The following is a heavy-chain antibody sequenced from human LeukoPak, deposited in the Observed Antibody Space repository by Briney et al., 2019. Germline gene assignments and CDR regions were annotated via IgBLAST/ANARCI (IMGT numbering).Heavy chain of an antibody. V-gene: IGHV3-66*01. J-gene: IGHJ4*02. CDR1: GFSVSNNY. Sequence: GGSLRLSCVTSGFSVSNNYMSWVRQAPGKGLEWVSVISSAGGTYYADSVEARFTISRDISKNTLFLLMNSLTVEDTAIYYCARVAYTSSGGERYYFDYWGQGPLVTVSS. CDR3: ARVAYTSSGGERYYFDY. D-gene: IGHD3-16*01. CDR2: ISSAGGT.